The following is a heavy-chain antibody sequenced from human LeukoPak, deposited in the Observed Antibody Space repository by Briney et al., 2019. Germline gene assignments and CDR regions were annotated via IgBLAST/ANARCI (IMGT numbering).Heavy chain of an antibody. CDR1: GFTFSSYA. J-gene: IGHJ4*02. CDR3: AKALLYGDGGQWYIDH. V-gene: IGHV3-23*01. D-gene: IGHD4-17*01. Sequence: GGSLRLSCAASGFTFSSYALRWVRQAPGQGLEWVSTLTSGGTTYSADSVKGRFTISRDNSKNTLYLQMNSLRVDDTAVYYCAKALLYGDGGQWYIDHWGQGTLVTVSS. CDR2: LTSGGTT.